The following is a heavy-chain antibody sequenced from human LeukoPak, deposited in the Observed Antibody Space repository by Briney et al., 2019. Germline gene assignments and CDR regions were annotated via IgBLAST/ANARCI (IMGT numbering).Heavy chain of an antibody. CDR1: GYTFTSYG. CDR3: ARSAYYDSSGYYHY. V-gene: IGHV1-18*01. CDR2: ISAYNGNT. D-gene: IGHD3-22*01. J-gene: IGHJ4*02. Sequence: ASVKVSCKASGYTFTSYGISWVRQAPGQGLEWMGWISAYNGNTNYAQKLQGRVTMTTDTSTSTAYMELRSLRSDDTAVYYCARSAYYDSSGYYHYWGQGTLVTVSS.